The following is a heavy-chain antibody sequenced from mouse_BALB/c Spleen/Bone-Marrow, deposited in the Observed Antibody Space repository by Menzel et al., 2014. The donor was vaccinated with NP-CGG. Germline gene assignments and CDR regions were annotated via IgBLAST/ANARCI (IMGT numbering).Heavy chain of an antibody. Sequence: EVQLQQSGGGLVQPGGSRKLSCAASGFTFSSFGMHWVRQAPEKGLEWVAYISSGSSTIYYADTVKGRFTISRDNPKNTLFLQMTSLRSEDTAMHYCARGGNFAWFAYWGQGTLVTVSA. CDR1: GFTFSSFG. CDR3: ARGGNFAWFAY. D-gene: IGHD2-1*01. J-gene: IGHJ3*01. V-gene: IGHV5-17*02. CDR2: ISSGSSTI.